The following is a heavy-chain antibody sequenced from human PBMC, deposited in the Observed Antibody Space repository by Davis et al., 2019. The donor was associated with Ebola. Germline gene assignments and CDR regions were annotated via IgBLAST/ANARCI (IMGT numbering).Heavy chain of an antibody. CDR2: TAGYAGFT. CDR3: ARAPRENYYDLNSDV. D-gene: IGHD3-22*01. Sequence: GESLKTPCAASGFTFTTYGMHWAGQAPGKQPELVAGTAGYAGFTYYAESVKGRFTISRDHSNTTLYLQVGSVGAEDMAVYYCARAPRENYYDLNSDVWGRGTRVTVAS. CDR1: GFTFTTYG. V-gene: IGHV3-64*02. J-gene: IGHJ2*01.